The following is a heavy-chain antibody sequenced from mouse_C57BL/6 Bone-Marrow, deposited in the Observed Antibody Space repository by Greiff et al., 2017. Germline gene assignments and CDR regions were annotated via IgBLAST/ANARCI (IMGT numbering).Heavy chain of an antibody. CDR1: GFTFSDYG. V-gene: IGHV5-15*01. J-gene: IGHJ4*01. Sequence: EVQGVESGGGLVQPGGSLKLSCAASGFTFSDYGMAWVRQAPRKGPEWVAFISNLAYSIYYADPVTGRFTISRENAKNTLYLEMSSLRSEDTAMYYCARRCYGSEARDYWGQGTSVTVSS. CDR2: ISNLAYSI. CDR3: ARRCYGSEARDY. D-gene: IGHD1-1*01.